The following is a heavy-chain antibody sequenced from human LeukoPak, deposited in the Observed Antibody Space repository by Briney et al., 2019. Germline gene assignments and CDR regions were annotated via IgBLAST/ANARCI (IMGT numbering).Heavy chain of an antibody. CDR3: AVYTSSWYIVY. CDR1: GFTFSSYS. D-gene: IGHD6-13*01. Sequence: GGSLRLSCAASGFTFSSYSMNWVRQAPGKGLEWVSYIDYSGSVINYADSVRGRFTISRDNAENSLYLQMNSLRAEDTAVYYCAVYTSSWYIVYWGQGTLVTASS. V-gene: IGHV3-48*01. J-gene: IGHJ4*02. CDR2: IDYSGSVI.